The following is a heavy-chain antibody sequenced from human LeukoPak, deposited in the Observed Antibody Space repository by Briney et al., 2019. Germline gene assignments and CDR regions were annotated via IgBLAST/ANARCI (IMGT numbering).Heavy chain of an antibody. CDR3: ARDGNYYGSGSYRVDP. CDR1: GGSISSYY. CDR2: IYTSGST. D-gene: IGHD3-10*01. J-gene: IGHJ5*02. Sequence: SETLSLTCTVSGGSISSYYWSWIRQPAGKGLEWIGRIYTSGSTNYNPSLKSRVTMSVDTSKSQFSLKLSSVTAADTAVYYCARDGNYYGSGSYRVDPWGQGTLVTVSS. V-gene: IGHV4-4*07.